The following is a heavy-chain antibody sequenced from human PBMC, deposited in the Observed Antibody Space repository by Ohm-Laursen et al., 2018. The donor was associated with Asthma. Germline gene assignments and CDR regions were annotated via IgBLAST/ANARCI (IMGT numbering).Heavy chain of an antibody. J-gene: IGHJ6*02. D-gene: IGHD3-10*01. CDR2: IKSKAAGGTT. Sequence: SLRLSCAASGFTFSNAWMNWVRQAPGKGLEWVGRIKSKAAGGTTDDAAPVKVRFSISRDDSKNTLYLQMSSLKTEDTAVYYCATEVLWFGENYGTDVWGQGTTVTVSS. CDR3: ATEVLWFGENYGTDV. CDR1: GFTFSNAW. V-gene: IGHV3-15*01.